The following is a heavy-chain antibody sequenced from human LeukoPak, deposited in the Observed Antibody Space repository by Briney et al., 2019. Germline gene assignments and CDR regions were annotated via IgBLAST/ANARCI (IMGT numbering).Heavy chain of an antibody. V-gene: IGHV4-59*01. CDR1: GGSISSYY. J-gene: IGHJ4*02. CDR3: ARVGLLKAAVDY. Sequence: SETLSLTCTVSGGSISSYYWSWIRQPPGKGLEWIGYIYYSGSTNYNPSLKSRVTISVDTSKNQFSLKLSSVTAADRAVYYCARVGLLKAAVDYWGQGTLVTVSS. CDR2: IYYSGST. D-gene: IGHD6-13*01.